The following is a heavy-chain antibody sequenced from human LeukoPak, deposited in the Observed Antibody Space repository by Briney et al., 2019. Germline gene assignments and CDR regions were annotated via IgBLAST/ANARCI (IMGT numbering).Heavy chain of an antibody. CDR3: AKRGVVIRVILVGFHKEAYYFDS. CDR2: ISYDGSNK. V-gene: IGHV3-30*07. D-gene: IGHD3-22*01. CDR1: GFTFSSYA. J-gene: IGHJ4*02. Sequence: GGSLRLSCAASGFTFSSYAMHWVRQAPGKGLEWVAVISYDGSNKYYADSVKGRFTISRDNSKNTLYLQMNSLRAEDTGMYFCAKRGVVIRVILVGFHKEAYYFDSWGQGALVTVSS.